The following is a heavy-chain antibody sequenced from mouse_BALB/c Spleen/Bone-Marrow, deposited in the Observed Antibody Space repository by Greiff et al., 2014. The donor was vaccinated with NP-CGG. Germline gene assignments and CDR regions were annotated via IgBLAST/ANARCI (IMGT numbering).Heavy chain of an antibody. D-gene: IGHD2-1*01. CDR1: GFNIKDYY. CDR3: AGGNYRFAY. Sequence: EVQLQQSGAELVRPGALVKLSCKASGFNIKDYYMHWVKQRPEQGLEWIGWIDPENGNTIYDPKFQGKASITADTSSNTAYLQLSSLTSEDTAVYYGAGGNYRFAYWGQGTLVTVSA. CDR2: IDPENGNT. V-gene: IGHV14-1*02. J-gene: IGHJ3*01.